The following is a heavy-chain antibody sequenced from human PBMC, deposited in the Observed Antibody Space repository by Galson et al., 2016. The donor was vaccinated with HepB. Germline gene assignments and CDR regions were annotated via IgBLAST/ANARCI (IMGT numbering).Heavy chain of an antibody. CDR2: IYSGGNT. V-gene: IGHV3-66*02. D-gene: IGHD6-13*01. CDR3: ARDPPASSAGTWA. CDR1: GLAVNRHL. Sequence: SLRLSCAVSGLAVNRHLMSWVRQAPGKGLEWLSVIYSGGNTNYADSVKGRFAISRDKNTVYLQMNSLRSEDTAVYYCARDPPASSAGTWAWGQGTLVTVSS. J-gene: IGHJ1*01.